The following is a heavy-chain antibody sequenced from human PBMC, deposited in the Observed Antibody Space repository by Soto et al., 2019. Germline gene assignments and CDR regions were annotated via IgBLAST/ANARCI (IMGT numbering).Heavy chain of an antibody. J-gene: IGHJ6*02. Sequence: GSLRLSCAASVFPCRSYAMHWVRQAPGKGLEWVAVISYDGSSKYYADSVKGRFTISRDNSKNTLYLQMNSLRAEDTAVYYCARDIDSGYDYGDYYYYYGMDVWGQGTTVTVSS. CDR2: ISYDGSSK. CDR3: ARDIDSGYDYGDYYYYYGMDV. CDR1: VFPCRSYA. D-gene: IGHD5-12*01. V-gene: IGHV3-30-3*01.